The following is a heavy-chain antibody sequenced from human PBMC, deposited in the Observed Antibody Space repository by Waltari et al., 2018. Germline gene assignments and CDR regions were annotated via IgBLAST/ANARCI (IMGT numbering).Heavy chain of an antibody. D-gene: IGHD1-1*01. CDR2: IYYSGST. CDR1: GGSISSYY. V-gene: IGHV4-59*01. CDR3: ARGRTTGTTDVDY. Sequence: QVQLQESGPGLVKPSETLSLTCTVSGGSISSYYWSWIRQPPGKGLEWIGYIYYSGSTNYNPSLKSRVTISVDTSKNQFSRKLSSVTAADTAVYYCARGRTTGTTDVDYWGQGTLVTVSS. J-gene: IGHJ4*02.